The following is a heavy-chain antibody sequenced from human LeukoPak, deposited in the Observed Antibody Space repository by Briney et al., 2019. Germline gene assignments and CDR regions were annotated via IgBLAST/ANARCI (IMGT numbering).Heavy chain of an antibody. J-gene: IGHJ6*03. CDR3: ARAQTGETYDFWSGYPIYYYMDV. CDR1: GYTFTGYY. Sequence: ASVKVSCKASGYTFTGYYMHWVRQAPGQGLEWMGRIYPNSGGTNYAQKFQGRVTMTRDTSISTAYMELSRLRSDDTAVYYCARAQTGETYDFWSGYPIYYYMDVWGKGTTVTVSS. V-gene: IGHV1-2*06. CDR2: IYPNSGGT. D-gene: IGHD3-3*01.